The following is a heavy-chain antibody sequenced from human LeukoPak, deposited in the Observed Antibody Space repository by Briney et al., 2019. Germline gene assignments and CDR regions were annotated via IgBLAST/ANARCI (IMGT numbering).Heavy chain of an antibody. CDR2: ISSSSSYI. J-gene: IGHJ4*02. V-gene: IGHV3-21*01. Sequence: PGGSLRLSCAASGFTFSSYSMNWVCQAPGKGLEWVSSISSSSSYIYYADSVKGLFTISRDNAKNSLYLQMNSLRAEDTAVYYCARDQWRVGFGELPPYYFDYWGQGTLVTVSS. D-gene: IGHD3-10*01. CDR3: ARDQWRVGFGELPPYYFDY. CDR1: GFTFSSYS.